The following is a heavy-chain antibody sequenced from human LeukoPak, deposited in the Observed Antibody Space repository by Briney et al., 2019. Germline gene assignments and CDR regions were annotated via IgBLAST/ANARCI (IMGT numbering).Heavy chain of an antibody. Sequence: GGSLRLSCAASGFTFSSYGMLWVRQAPGKGLEWVAVIWYDGSNKYYADSAKGRFTISRDNSKNTLYLQMNSLRAEDTAVYYCARGSHDYGDFEALGYWGQGTLVTVSS. CDR1: GFTFSSYG. D-gene: IGHD4-17*01. CDR2: IWYDGSNK. CDR3: ARGSHDYGDFEALGY. V-gene: IGHV3-33*01. J-gene: IGHJ4*02.